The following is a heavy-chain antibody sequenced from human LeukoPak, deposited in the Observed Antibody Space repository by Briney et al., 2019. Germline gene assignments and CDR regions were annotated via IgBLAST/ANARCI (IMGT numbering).Heavy chain of an antibody. V-gene: IGHV4-39*07. Sequence: SETLSPTCTVSGGSISTSNYYWGWIRQPPGKGLEWIGCIYYSGSTYFNPSLKSRVTISVDTSKNQFSLKLSSVPAADTAMYYCVRYSSSEGNFDYWGQGTLVTVSS. J-gene: IGHJ4*02. CDR1: GGSISTSNYY. CDR3: VRYSSSEGNFDY. D-gene: IGHD6-13*01. CDR2: IYYSGST.